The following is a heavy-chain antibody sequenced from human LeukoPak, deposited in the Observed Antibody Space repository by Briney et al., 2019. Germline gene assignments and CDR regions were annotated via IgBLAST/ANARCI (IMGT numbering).Heavy chain of an antibody. D-gene: IGHD6-13*01. CDR1: GYTFTGYY. V-gene: IGHV1-2*02. CDR3: ARDIAAAGTPLGY. CDR2: INPNSGGT. J-gene: IGHJ4*02. Sequence: GASVKVSCKASGYTFTGYYMHWVRQAPGQGLEWMGWINPNSGGTNYAQKFQGRVTMTRDTSISTAYMELSRLRSDDTAVYYCARDIAAAGTPLGYWGQGTLVTVSS.